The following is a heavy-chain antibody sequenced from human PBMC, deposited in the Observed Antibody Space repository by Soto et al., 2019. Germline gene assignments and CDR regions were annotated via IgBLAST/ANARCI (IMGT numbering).Heavy chain of an antibody. CDR2: MNPNTGNS. J-gene: IGHJ4*02. V-gene: IGHV1-8*01. Sequence: ASVKVSCKASGYTFTSYDIYWVRQATGQVLEWMGWMNPNTGNSGYAQKFQGRVTMTSDTSISTAHMELSSLRSEDTAVYYCARRAETNGWNGFGADKYYFDFWGQGTLVTVS. CDR3: ARRAETNGWNGFGADKYYFDF. CDR1: GYTFTSYD. D-gene: IGHD1-1*01.